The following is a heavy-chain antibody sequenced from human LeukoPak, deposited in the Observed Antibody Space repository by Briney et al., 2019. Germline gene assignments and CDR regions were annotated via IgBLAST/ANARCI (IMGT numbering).Heavy chain of an antibody. J-gene: IGHJ4*02. CDR3: ARVRYDSSGYRIMYYFDY. Sequence: GGSLRLSCAASGFSFTSYWMSWMRQAPGKELQWVANIKHDGSEQYYVDSVKGRFTISRDNAKNSLYLQMNSLRAEDTALYHCARVRYDSSGYRIMYYFDYWGQGTLVTVSS. V-gene: IGHV3-7*03. D-gene: IGHD3-22*01. CDR1: GFSFTSYW. CDR2: IKHDGSEQ.